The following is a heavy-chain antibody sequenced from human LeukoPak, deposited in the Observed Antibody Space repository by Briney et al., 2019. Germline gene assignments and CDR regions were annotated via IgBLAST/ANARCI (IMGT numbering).Heavy chain of an antibody. CDR1: GFSFDDYA. Sequence: PGGSLRLSCAASGFSFDDYAMYWVRQAPGKGLERVSGITWNTGQIEYADSVRGRFTISRDNANNLLYLQMNSLRGEDTAVYYCTRDRSRAEDDWGQGTLVTVSS. D-gene: IGHD1-14*01. V-gene: IGHV3-9*01. CDR3: TRDRSRAEDD. J-gene: IGHJ4*02. CDR2: ITWNTGQI.